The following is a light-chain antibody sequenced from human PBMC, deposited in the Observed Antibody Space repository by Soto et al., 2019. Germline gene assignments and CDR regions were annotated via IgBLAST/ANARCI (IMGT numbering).Light chain of an antibody. CDR3: QQTSSTSYT. CDR1: QSIRTF. V-gene: IGKV1-39*01. J-gene: IGKJ2*01. CDR2: AAS. Sequence: DIPMTQSPSSLSASVGDRVTITCRASQSIRTFLNWYQYKPGKAPKLLIYAASSLQSGIPSRFTGSGSGTDFTLTISSLQPEDFASYYCQQTSSTSYTFGQGTKLEIK.